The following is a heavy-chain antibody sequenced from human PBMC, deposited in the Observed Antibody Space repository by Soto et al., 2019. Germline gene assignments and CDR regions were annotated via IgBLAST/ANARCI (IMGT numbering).Heavy chain of an antibody. D-gene: IGHD3-3*01. CDR2: IYHSGST. CDR1: GGSISSGGYS. Sequence: QLQLQESGSGLVKPSQTLSLTCAVSGGSISSGGYSWSWIRQPPGKGLEWIGYIYHSGSTYYNPSLKSRVTISVDRSKNQFSLKLSSVTAADTAVYYGAAGGGFLEWLGAFDPWGQGTLVTVSS. CDR3: AAGGGFLEWLGAFDP. V-gene: IGHV4-30-2*01. J-gene: IGHJ5*02.